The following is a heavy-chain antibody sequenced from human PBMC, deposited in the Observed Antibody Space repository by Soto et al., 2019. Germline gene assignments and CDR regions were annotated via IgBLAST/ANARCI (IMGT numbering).Heavy chain of an antibody. CDR3: AKRPPHGYYGGYLDY. V-gene: IGHV3-23*01. J-gene: IGHJ4*02. Sequence: GGSLRLSCAASGFPFSSYAMSWVRQAPGKGLEWVSAISGSGGSTYYADSVKGRFTISRDNSKNTLYLQMNSLRAEDTAVYYCAKRPPHGYYGGYLDYWGQGTLVTVSS. D-gene: IGHD3-3*01. CDR2: ISGSGGST. CDR1: GFPFSSYA.